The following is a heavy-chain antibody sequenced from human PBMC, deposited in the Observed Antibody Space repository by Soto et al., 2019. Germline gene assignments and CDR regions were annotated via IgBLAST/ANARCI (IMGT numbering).Heavy chain of an antibody. J-gene: IGHJ4*02. Sequence: GGSLRLSCAVSGFTLSSYWMGWVRQAPGKGLEWVANIKQDGSEAYYVASVKGRFIISRDNAKNSVYLQMNSLTVEDTAFYYCGGSPGWAFDYCGPGTLVTVSS. V-gene: IGHV3-7*01. CDR3: GGSPGWAFDY. D-gene: IGHD6-19*01. CDR1: GFTLSSYW. CDR2: IKQDGSEA.